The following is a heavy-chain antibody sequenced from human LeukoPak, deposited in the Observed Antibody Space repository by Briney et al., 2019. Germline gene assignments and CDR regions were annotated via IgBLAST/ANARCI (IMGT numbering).Heavy chain of an antibody. Sequence: SVKVSCKASGGTFSSYAISWVRQAPGQGLEWMGGIIPIFGTANYAQKFQGRATITADESTSTAYMELSSLRSEDTAVYYCASSRDNWRVFDYWGQGTLVTVSS. CDR3: ASSRDNWRVFDY. CDR2: IIPIFGTA. CDR1: GGTFSSYA. D-gene: IGHD1-1*01. J-gene: IGHJ4*02. V-gene: IGHV1-69*01.